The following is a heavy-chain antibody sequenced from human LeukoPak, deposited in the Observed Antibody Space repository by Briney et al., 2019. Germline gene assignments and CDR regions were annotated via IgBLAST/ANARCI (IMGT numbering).Heavy chain of an antibody. CDR2: ISGSGGST. Sequence: HPGGSLRLSCAASGFTFSSYAMSWVRQAPGKGLEWVSAISGSGGSTYYADSVKGRFTISRDNSKNTLYLQMNSLRAEDTAVYYCAKPSITMVRGVITAYDYWSQGTLVTVSS. V-gene: IGHV3-23*01. D-gene: IGHD3-10*01. CDR1: GFTFSSYA. J-gene: IGHJ4*02. CDR3: AKPSITMVRGVITAYDY.